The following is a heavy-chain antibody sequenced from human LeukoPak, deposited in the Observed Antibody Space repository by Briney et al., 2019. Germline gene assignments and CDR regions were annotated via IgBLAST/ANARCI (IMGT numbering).Heavy chain of an antibody. V-gene: IGHV4-59*02. CDR2: IYNSGST. CDR3: ARGRGYNSFDY. J-gene: IGHJ4*02. CDR1: GGSVSSYY. D-gene: IGHD2/OR15-2a*01. Sequence: SETLSLTCTVSGGSVSSYYWSWIRQPPGKGLEWIGYIYNSGSTNYNPSLESRVTISVDTSKNQFSLKLSSVTAADTAVYYCARGRGYNSFDYWGQGTLVTVSS.